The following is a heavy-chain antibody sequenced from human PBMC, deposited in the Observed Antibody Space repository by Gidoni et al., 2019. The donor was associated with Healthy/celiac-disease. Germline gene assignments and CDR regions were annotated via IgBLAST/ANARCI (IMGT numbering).Heavy chain of an antibody. V-gene: IGHV4-59*08. J-gene: IGHJ4*02. CDR3: ARHSRGFGCSGGSCYLDY. CDR2: IYYRGGT. D-gene: IGHD2-15*01. CDR1: GGPMSGYS. Sequence: QVHLQESRPGLVKPSESLSLTCTVTGGPMSGYSWSWIRQPPGTGLEWIGYIYYRGGTNYNPTHKRRVTISVDTSKNQFSMKLSTVTAADTAVDYCARHSRGFGCSGGSCYLDYWGQGTLVTVSS.